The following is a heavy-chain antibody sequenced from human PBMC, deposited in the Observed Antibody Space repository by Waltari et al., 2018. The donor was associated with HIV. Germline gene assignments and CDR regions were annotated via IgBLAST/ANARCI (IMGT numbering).Heavy chain of an antibody. V-gene: IGHV4-31*03. CDR1: GGSISGGGYY. Sequence: QVQLQESGPGLVKPSQTLSLTCIVSGGSISGGGYYWSWIRQHPGKGLEWIGYIHYSGSTYYNPSLKSRVTISIDTSKNQFSLKLSSVTVADTAVYYCARHPINGGLYGAFDMWGQGTMVTVSS. CDR2: IHYSGST. CDR3: ARHPINGGLYGAFDM. D-gene: IGHD2-2*02. J-gene: IGHJ3*02.